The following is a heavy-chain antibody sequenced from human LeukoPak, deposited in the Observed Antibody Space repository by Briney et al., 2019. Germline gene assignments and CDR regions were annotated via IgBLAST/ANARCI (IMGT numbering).Heavy chain of an antibody. CDR1: GFTVSSNY. J-gene: IGHJ4*02. D-gene: IGHD3-22*01. CDR3: ARDLIYYYDSSGAFDY. Sequence: PGGSLRLSCAASGFTVSSNYMSWVRQAPGKGLEWVSYISSSSSTIYYADSVKGRFTISRDNAKNSLYLQMNSLRAEDTAVYYCARDLIYYYDSSGAFDYWGQGTLVTVSS. V-gene: IGHV3-48*01. CDR2: ISSSSSTI.